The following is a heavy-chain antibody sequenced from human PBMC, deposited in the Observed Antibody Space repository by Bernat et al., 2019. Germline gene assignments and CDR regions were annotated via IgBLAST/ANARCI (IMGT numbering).Heavy chain of an antibody. D-gene: IGHD1-26*01. CDR1: GFTFSSYA. J-gene: IGHJ5*02. CDR3: AKAGGATHLKNWFDP. V-gene: IGHV3-23*01. Sequence: EVQLLESGGGLVQPGGSLRLSCAASGFTFSSYAMSWVRQAPGKGLEWVSAISGSGGSTYYADSVKGRFTISRDNSKNTLYLQMNSLRAEDTTVYYCAKAGGATHLKNWFDPWGQGTLVTVSS. CDR2: ISGSGGST.